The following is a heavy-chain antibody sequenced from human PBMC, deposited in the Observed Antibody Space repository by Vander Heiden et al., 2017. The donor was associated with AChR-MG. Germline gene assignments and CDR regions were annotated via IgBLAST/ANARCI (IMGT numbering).Heavy chain of an antibody. CDR2: ISYDGSNK. V-gene: IGHV3-30-3*01. CDR1: GFTFSSYA. D-gene: IGHD2-2*01. CDR3: ARHPVVVVPAAMGDAPDY. J-gene: IGHJ4*02. Sequence: GDDIQPGRSLRLSCAASGFTFSSYAMHWVRQAPGKGLEWVAVISYDGSNKYYADSVKGRFTISRDNSKNTLYLQMNSLRAEDTAVYYCARHPVVVVPAAMGDAPDYWGQGTLITVSS.